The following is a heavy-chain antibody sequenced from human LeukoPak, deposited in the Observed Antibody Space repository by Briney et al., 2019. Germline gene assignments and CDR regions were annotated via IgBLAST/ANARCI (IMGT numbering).Heavy chain of an antibody. D-gene: IGHD4-17*01. V-gene: IGHV4-39*07. CDR2: DYYSGNT. Sequence: SETLSLTCTVSGGSISSSSYYWGWIRQPPGKGLEWIGSDYYSGNTYYNSSLKSRVTISVDTSKNQFSLELSSVTAADTAIYYCTREYGFMTTVFHAFDIWGQGTMVTVSS. CDR3: TREYGFMTTVFHAFDI. J-gene: IGHJ3*02. CDR1: GGSISSSSYY.